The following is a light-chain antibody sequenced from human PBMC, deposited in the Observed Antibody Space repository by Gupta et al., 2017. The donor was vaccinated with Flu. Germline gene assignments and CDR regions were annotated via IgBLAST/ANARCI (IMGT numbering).Light chain of an antibody. CDR3: RHRCTWPFT. CDR1: QSAGRY. V-gene: IGKV3-11*01. J-gene: IGKJ2*01. Sequence: PATLSLSPGEMATLSFRASQSAGRYLAWYQPKPCQAPMLLIYDAANTATRIPARFSGCGSGSAFTLSIIRPEPEDFAVYFCRHRCTWPFTFGQGTTLEIK. CDR2: DAA.